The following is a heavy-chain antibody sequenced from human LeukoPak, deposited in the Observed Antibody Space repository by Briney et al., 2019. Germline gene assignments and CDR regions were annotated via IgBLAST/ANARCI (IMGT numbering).Heavy chain of an antibody. Sequence: SETLSLTCTVSGGSISSGGYYWSWIRQHPGKGLEWIGYIYYSGSTYYNPSLKSRVTISVDTSKNQFSLKLSSVTAADTAVYYCARGTRTEPDYWGQGTLVTVSS. V-gene: IGHV4-31*03. CDR1: GGSISSGGYY. CDR2: IYYSGST. CDR3: ARGTRTEPDY. J-gene: IGHJ4*02. D-gene: IGHD1-1*01.